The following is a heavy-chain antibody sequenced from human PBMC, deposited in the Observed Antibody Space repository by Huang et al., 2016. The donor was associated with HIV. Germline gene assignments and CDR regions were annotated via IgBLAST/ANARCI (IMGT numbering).Heavy chain of an antibody. Sequence: EVQLLESGGGLVQPGGSLRLSCAASGFTFSSYARSWVRPAPGTGLDWVSVISGGGGSTYYADSVKGRFTISRDNSKNTLYLQMNSLRAEDAAVYYCAKDPYSSSWFDHFDYWGQGTLVTVSS. CDR1: GFTFSSYA. CDR3: AKDPYSSSWFDHFDY. V-gene: IGHV3-23*01. D-gene: IGHD6-13*01. CDR2: ISGGGGST. J-gene: IGHJ4*02.